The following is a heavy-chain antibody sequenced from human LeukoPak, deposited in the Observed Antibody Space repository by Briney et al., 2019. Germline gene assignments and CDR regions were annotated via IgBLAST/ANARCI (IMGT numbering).Heavy chain of an antibody. V-gene: IGHV3-30*02. CDR2: IRYDGSNE. CDR3: ARGTTSVAVTTPPPY. D-gene: IGHD2-21*02. Sequence: PGGSLRLSCAASGFTFSSYGMHWVRQAPGKGLEWVAFIRYDGSNEHYADSVKARFTISRDNSENTLHLQMNSLRAEDTAVYYCARGTTSVAVTTPPPYWGQGTLVTVSS. J-gene: IGHJ4*02. CDR1: GFTFSSYG.